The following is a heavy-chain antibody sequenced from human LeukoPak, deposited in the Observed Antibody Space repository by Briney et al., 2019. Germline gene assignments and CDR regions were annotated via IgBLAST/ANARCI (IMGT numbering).Heavy chain of an antibody. CDR3: VGGGRVSWLTYFDY. D-gene: IGHD5-24*01. J-gene: IGHJ4*02. V-gene: IGHV3-74*01. Sequence: GGSLRLSCAASGLTFSSYWMHWVRQAPGTGLVWVSRIKSDGSSTSYADSVKGRFTMSRDNAKNTLYLQMNSLTAEDTAVYYCVGGGRVSWLTYFDYWGQGSLVTVSS. CDR1: GLTFSSYW. CDR2: IKSDGSST.